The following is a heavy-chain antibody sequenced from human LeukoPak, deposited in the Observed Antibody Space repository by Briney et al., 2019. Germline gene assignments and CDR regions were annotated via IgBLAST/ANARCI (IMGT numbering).Heavy chain of an antibody. CDR2: IYPVDSDT. V-gene: IGHV5-51*01. Sequence: GASLQISCKASGYSFTCTKNWIGWVRQVPGKGLEWRGIIYPVDSDTRYNPSFQGQVTISVDKSLSTPYLQWSSLKASDTAIYYCARHLAPVTASRQYSYYGMDVWGQGTTVTVSS. CDR1: GYSFTCTKNW. D-gene: IGHD2-21*02. CDR3: ARHLAPVTASRQYSYYGMDV. J-gene: IGHJ6*02.